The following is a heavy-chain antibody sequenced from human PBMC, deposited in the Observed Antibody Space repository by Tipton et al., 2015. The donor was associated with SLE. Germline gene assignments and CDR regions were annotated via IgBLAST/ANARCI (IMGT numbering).Heavy chain of an antibody. V-gene: IGHV3-30*02. CDR2: IRADGSNK. J-gene: IGHJ4*02. CDR1: GFTFSNYA. CDR3: AGGTGAYFDH. D-gene: IGHD3-16*01. Sequence: SLRLSCAASGFTFSNYAMSWVRQAPGKGLEWVAFIRADGSNKDYADSVKGRFTISRDKSKNTLYLQMNRLRVEDTAVYYCAGGTGAYFDHWGQGTLVTVSS.